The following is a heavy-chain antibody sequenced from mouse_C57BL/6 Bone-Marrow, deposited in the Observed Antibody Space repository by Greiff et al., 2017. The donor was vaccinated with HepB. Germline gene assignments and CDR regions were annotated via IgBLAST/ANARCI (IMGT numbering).Heavy chain of an antibody. CDR3: ARERYYYGSSYPWYFDV. V-gene: IGHV3-5*01. CDR2: IYYSGTI. CDR1: GISITTGNYR. Sequence: EVKLQESGPGLVKPSQTVFLTCTVTGISITTGNYRWSWIRQFPGTKLEWIGYIYYSGTITYNPSLTSRTTITRDTPKNQFFLEMNSLTAEDTATYYCARERYYYGSSYPWYFDVWGTGTTVTVSS. D-gene: IGHD1-1*01. J-gene: IGHJ1*03.